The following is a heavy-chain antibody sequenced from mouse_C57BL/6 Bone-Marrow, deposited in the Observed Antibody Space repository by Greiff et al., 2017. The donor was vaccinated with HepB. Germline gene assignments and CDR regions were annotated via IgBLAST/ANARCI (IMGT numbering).Heavy chain of an antibody. CDR1: GFSLTSYG. J-gene: IGHJ4*01. V-gene: IGHV2-6*01. CDR3: ATYSNGMDY. CDR2: IWGVGST. Sequence: VKLVESGPGLVAPSQSLSITCTVSGFSLTSYGVDWVRQSPGKGLEWLGVIWGVGSTNYNSALKSRLSISKDNSKSQVFLKMNSLQTDDTAMYYCATYSNGMDYWGQGTSVTVSS. D-gene: IGHD2-5*01.